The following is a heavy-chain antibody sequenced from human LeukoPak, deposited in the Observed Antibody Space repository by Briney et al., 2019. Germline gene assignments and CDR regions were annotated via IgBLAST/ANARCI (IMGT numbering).Heavy chain of an antibody. J-gene: IGHJ4*02. CDR1: GFTFSSYA. D-gene: IGHD3-10*01. CDR3: AKRLAYGSGGSDYFDY. Sequence: GGSLRLSCAASGFTFSSYAMRWVRQAPGKGLEWISSISGSGDSTYYADSVKGRFTISRDNSKNTLCLQMNSLRAEDTAVYYCAKRLAYGSGGSDYFDYWGQGTLVTVSS. V-gene: IGHV3-23*01. CDR2: ISGSGDST.